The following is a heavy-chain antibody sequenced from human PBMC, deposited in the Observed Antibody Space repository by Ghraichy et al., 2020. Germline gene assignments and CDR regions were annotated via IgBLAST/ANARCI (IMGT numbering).Heavy chain of an antibody. CDR2: IIPIFGTA. CDR1: GGTFSSYA. J-gene: IGHJ4*02. D-gene: IGHD2-21*02. CDR3: ARDPGPPCGGDCYG. V-gene: IGHV1-69*13. Sequence: SVKVSCKASGGTFSSYAISWVRQAPGQGLEWMGGIIPIFGTANYAQKFQGRVTITADESTSTAYMELSSLRSEDTAVYYCARDPGPPCGGDCYGWGQGTLVTVSS.